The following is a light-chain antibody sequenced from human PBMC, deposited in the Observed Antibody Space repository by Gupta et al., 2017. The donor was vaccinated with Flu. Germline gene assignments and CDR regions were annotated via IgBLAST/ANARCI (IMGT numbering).Light chain of an antibody. CDR1: LGLVSSDRSTY. CDR3: MQGAHWPWA. CDR2: QVS. Sequence: ISCRSSLGLVSSDRSTYLHWFQQRPGQAPRRLIYQVSYRDSGVPDRFSGSGSGTDFTLKISRVEAEDVGVYYCMQGAHWPWAFGQGTKVEIK. V-gene: IGKV2-30*01. J-gene: IGKJ1*01.